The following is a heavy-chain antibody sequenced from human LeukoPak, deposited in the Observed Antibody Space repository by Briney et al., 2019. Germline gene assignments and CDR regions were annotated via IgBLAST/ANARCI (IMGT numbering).Heavy chain of an antibody. Sequence: QPGGSLRLSCAASGFTFSNYVMSWVRQAPEKGLQWVSSSSGSGGSTYYADSVKGRFTISRDSSKKTVYLRMNSLRDEDTAVYFCAKGASPDYYGSGRFDFWGQGILVTVSS. CDR1: GFTFSNYV. J-gene: IGHJ5*01. D-gene: IGHD3-10*01. CDR2: SSGSGGST. V-gene: IGHV3-23*01. CDR3: AKGASPDYYGSGRFDF.